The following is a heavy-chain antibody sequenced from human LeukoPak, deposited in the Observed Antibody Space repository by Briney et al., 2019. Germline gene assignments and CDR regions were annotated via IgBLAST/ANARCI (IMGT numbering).Heavy chain of an antibody. Sequence: GGSLRLSCAASGFTFSSYWMHWVRQAPGKGLVWVSRINSDGSTTTYADSVKGRFTISRDNAKNSLYLQMNSLRAEDTAVYYCARGYSSSWTYGDWWGQGTLVTVSS. D-gene: IGHD6-13*01. J-gene: IGHJ4*02. CDR2: INSDGSTT. V-gene: IGHV3-74*01. CDR1: GFTFSSYW. CDR3: ARGYSSSWTYGDW.